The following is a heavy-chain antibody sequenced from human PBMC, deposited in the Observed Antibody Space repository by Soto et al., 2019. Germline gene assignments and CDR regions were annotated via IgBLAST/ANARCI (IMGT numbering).Heavy chain of an antibody. CDR1: AASLTSHSYY. CDR2: IYDTGTA. D-gene: IGHD2-21*01. CDR3: ARVSYYCASGYSLSGYFDS. J-gene: IGHJ4*02. V-gene: IGHV4-61*01. Sequence: LTCTVSAASLTSHSYYWTSVRQPPGKGLEWIGNIYDTGTANYNPSLTARPNLSLETTRNQFSLRMTSVTTADTAVYYCARVSYYCASGYSLSGYFDSWGQGTLVTVSS.